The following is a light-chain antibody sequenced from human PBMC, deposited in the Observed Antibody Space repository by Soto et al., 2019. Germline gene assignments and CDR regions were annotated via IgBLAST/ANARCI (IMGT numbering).Light chain of an antibody. Sequence: DIHMTQSPSSLAASVGDRVTITCRASQSISGYLNWYQQKPGKAPRLLIYATSNLQSGVPSRFSGSGSGTDFTLNISSPQPEDFATYYCQQSYSTPSITFGQGTRLETK. J-gene: IGKJ5*01. V-gene: IGKV1-39*01. CDR1: QSISGY. CDR3: QQSYSTPSIT. CDR2: ATS.